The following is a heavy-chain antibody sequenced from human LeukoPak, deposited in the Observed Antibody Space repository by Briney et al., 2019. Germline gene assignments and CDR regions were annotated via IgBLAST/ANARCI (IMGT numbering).Heavy chain of an antibody. CDR2: ISGNGGGT. J-gene: IGHJ4*02. CDR3: ARSLLSPVLQDFDY. CDR1: GLTFSSYA. Sequence: QTGGSLRLSCAASGLTFSSYAMSWVRQAPGKGLEWVSGISGNGGGTYYADSVKGRFTISRDNSKNTLYLQMSSLRAEDTAMYYCARSLLSPVLQDFDYWGRGTLVTVSS. V-gene: IGHV3-23*01. D-gene: IGHD5-24*01.